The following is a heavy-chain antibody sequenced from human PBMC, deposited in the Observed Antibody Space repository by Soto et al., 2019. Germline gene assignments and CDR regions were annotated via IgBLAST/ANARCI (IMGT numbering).Heavy chain of an antibody. D-gene: IGHD2-21*02. CDR2: INPSGGRT. CDR1: GYILSSYN. V-gene: IGHV1-46*01. CDR3: ARTYCAADCPRRDFDY. J-gene: IGHJ4*02. Sequence: ASVKVSCKASGYILSSYNMHWVRQAPGQGLEWMGIINPSGGRTSYAQKFQDRVTMTRDTSTSTVYMELISLRSEDTAVYYCARTYCAADCPRRDFDYWGQGTLVTV.